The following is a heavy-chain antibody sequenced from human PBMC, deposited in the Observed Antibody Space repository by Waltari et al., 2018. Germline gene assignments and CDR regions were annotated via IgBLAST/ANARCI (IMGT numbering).Heavy chain of an antibody. CDR3: ARGARWFKYYFDY. J-gene: IGHJ4*02. Sequence: QVQLQKWGAGLLKPSETLYLTCAVYGGSFSGYYWRWIRQPPGKGLECSGEITHMGRTNYHPALKSRVTISVDTSKNQFSLKRSSVTAADTAVYYCARGARWFKYYFDYWGQGTLVTVSS. V-gene: IGHV4-34*01. CDR1: GGSFSGYY. D-gene: IGHD2-15*01. CDR2: ITHMGRT.